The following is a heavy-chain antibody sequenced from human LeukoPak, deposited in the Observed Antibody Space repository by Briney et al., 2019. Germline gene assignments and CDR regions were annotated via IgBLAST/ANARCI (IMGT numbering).Heavy chain of an antibody. D-gene: IGHD3-10*01. Sequence: SVNVSCKASGGTFSSYAISWVRQAPGQGLEWMGGIIPIFGTANYAQKFQGRVTITADESTSTAYMELSSLRSEDTAVYYCARAYYYGSGSYLDYYYYGMDVWGQGTTVTVSS. J-gene: IGHJ6*02. CDR2: IIPIFGTA. V-gene: IGHV1-69*13. CDR1: GGTFSSYA. CDR3: ARAYYYGSGSYLDYYYYGMDV.